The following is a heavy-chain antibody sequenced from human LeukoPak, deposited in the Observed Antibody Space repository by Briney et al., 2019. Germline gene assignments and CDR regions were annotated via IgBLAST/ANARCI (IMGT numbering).Heavy chain of an antibody. V-gene: IGHV4-4*02. CDR1: GGSISSSNW. J-gene: IGHJ4*02. CDR3: ARILVPAADTYYFDY. CDR2: IYHSGST. D-gene: IGHD2-2*01. Sequence: PSGTLSLTCAVSGGSISSSNWWSWVRQPPGKGLEWIGEIYHSGSTNYNPSLKSRVTISVDKSKNQFSLKLSSVTAADTAVYYCARILVPAADTYYFDYWGQGTLVTVSS.